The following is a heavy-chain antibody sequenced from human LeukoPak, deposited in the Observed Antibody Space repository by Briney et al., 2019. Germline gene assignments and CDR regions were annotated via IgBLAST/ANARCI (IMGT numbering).Heavy chain of an antibody. D-gene: IGHD3-10*01. Sequence: TGGSLRLSYAVSGFTFRTYAMSWVRQAPGKGLEWVSAISGSGGTTYYADSVKGRFTISRDNSKNTLYLQMNSLRAEDTAVYYCAKLSTFGDLSRVRFDPWGQGTLVTVSS. CDR2: ISGSGGTT. V-gene: IGHV3-23*01. J-gene: IGHJ5*02. CDR3: AKLSTFGDLSRVRFDP. CDR1: GFTFRTYA.